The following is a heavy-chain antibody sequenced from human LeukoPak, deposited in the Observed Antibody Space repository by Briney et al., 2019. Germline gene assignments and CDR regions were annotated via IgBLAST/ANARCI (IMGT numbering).Heavy chain of an antibody. Sequence: GGSLRLSCAASGFTFSNHGMNWVRQAPGKGLEWLSGISPRGGGTYYADSVKGRFTISRDNAKNSLYLQMNSLRAEDTAVYYCARAQNPDYWGQGTLVTVSS. CDR1: GFTFSNHG. CDR3: ARAQNPDY. J-gene: IGHJ4*02. V-gene: IGHV3-23*01. CDR2: ISPRGGGT.